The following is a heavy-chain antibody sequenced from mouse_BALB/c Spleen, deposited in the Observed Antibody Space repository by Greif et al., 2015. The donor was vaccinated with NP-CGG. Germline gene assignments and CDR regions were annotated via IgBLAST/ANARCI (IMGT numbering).Heavy chain of an antibody. CDR2: ILPGSGST. Sequence: QVQLQQSGAELMKPGASVKISFKATGYTFSSYWIEWVKQRPGHGLEWIGEILPGSGSTNYNEKFKGKATFTADTSSNTAYMQLSSLTSEDSAVYYCARERFYYDYDGDFDYWGQGTTLTVSS. CDR1: GYTFSSYW. V-gene: IGHV1-9*01. CDR3: ARERFYYDYDGDFDY. J-gene: IGHJ2*01. D-gene: IGHD2-4*01.